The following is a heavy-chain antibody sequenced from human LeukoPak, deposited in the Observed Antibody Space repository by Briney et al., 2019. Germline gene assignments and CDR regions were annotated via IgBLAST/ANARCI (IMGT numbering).Heavy chain of an antibody. Sequence: ASVKVSCKASGYTFTSYDINWVRQATGQGLEWMGWMNPNSGNTGYAQKFQGRVTMTRNTSISTAYMELSSLRSEDTAVYYCARARADGIRLWSYYYYYYMDVWGKGTTVTVSS. D-gene: IGHD5-18*01. V-gene: IGHV1-8*01. J-gene: IGHJ6*03. CDR3: ARARADGIRLWSYYYYYYMDV. CDR1: GYTFTSYD. CDR2: MNPNSGNT.